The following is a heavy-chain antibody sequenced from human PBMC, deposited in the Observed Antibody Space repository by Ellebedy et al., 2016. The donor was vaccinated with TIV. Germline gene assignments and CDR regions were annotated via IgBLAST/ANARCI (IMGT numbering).Heavy chain of an antibody. J-gene: IGHJ4*02. CDR2: IFYSGST. Sequence: MPSETLSLTCTVSGGSISNYYWSWIRQPPGKGLEWIGCIFYSGSTYYNPSLQSRVTISVDTSKNQFSLRLSPVTAADTAVYFCARGGTYNWNDYWGQGTLVTVSS. CDR3: ARGGTYNWNDY. CDR1: GGSISNYY. V-gene: IGHV4-59*01. D-gene: IGHD1-20*01.